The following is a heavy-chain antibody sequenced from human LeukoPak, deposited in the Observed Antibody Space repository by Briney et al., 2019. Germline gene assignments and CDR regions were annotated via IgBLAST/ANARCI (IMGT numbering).Heavy chain of an antibody. J-gene: IGHJ4*02. Sequence: GGSLRLSCAASGFTFSIYGMHWVRQAPGKGLEWVANIKQDGSEKYYVDSVKGRFTISRDNAKNSLYLQMNSLRAEDTAVYYCARDRGTYYYDSSGWDYFDYWGQGTLVTVSS. CDR2: IKQDGSEK. V-gene: IGHV3-7*03. CDR3: ARDRGTYYYDSSGWDYFDY. D-gene: IGHD3-22*01. CDR1: GFTFSIYG.